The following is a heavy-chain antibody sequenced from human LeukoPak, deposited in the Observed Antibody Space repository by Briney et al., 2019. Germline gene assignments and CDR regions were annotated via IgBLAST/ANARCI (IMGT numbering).Heavy chain of an antibody. CDR2: TYYRSNWYN. CDR3: ARISYSGTYWGFDY. Sequence: SPTPPLTRAHSRGRVSYQKGSLDWIRPAPTRGLGWAGRTYYRSNWYNDYAISVKSRMTINPDTPKNQFSLQLTSVTPEDTAVYYCARISYSGTYWGFDYWGQGILVTVSS. D-gene: IGHD1-26*01. J-gene: IGHJ4*02. V-gene: IGHV6-1*01. CDR1: RGRVSYQKGS.